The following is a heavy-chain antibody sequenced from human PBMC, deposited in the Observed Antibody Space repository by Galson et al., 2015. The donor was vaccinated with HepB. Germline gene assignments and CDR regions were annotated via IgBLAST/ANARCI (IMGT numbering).Heavy chain of an antibody. CDR2: ISSSSSTI. CDR3: ARGVGRRYYDSSGYY. CDR1: GFTFSSYS. D-gene: IGHD3-22*01. Sequence: SLRLSCAASGFTFSSYSMNWVRQAPGKGLEWVSYISSSSSTIYYADSVKGRFTISRDNAKNSLYLQMNSLRAEDTAVYYCARGVGRRYYDSSGYYWGQGTLVTVSS. V-gene: IGHV3-48*04. J-gene: IGHJ4*02.